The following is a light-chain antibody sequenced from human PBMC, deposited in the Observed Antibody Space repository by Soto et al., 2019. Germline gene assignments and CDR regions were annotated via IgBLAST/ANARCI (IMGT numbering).Light chain of an antibody. CDR3: QQRSNWPL. V-gene: IGKV3-11*01. J-gene: IGKJ3*01. Sequence: EIVLTQSPATLSLSPGERATLSCRASQSVSSYLSWYQQNPGQAPRLLIYDASTRATGIPARFSGSGSGTDFTLTISSLEPEDFAVYYCQQRSNWPLFGPGTKVDIK. CDR2: DAS. CDR1: QSVSSY.